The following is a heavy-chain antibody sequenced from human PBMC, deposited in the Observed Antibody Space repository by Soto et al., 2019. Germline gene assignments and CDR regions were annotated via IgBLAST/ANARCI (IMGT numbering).Heavy chain of an antibody. CDR3: ATNHHYGDYYFTH. V-gene: IGHV3-33*01. CDR1: GFTFSSYG. D-gene: IGHD4-17*01. CDR2: IWYDGSNK. J-gene: IGHJ1*01. Sequence: PGGSLRLSCAASGFTFSSYGMHWVRQAPGKGLEWVAVIWYDGSNKYYADSVKGRFTISRDNSKNTLYLQMNSLRAEDTAVYYCATNHHYGDYYFTHWGQGTLVTVSS.